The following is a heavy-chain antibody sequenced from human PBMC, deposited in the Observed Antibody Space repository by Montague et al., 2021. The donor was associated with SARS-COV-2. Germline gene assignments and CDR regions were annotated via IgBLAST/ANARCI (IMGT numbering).Heavy chain of an antibody. V-gene: IGHV3-21*01. CDR1: GFTFSSYS. D-gene: IGHD4-11*01. CDR3: ARDATTLAFDI. CDR2: ISSSSSYI. J-gene: IGHJ3*02. Sequence: SLGLSCAASGFTFSSYSMNWVRQAPGKGLEWVSSISSSSSYIYYADSVKGRFTISRDNAKNSLYLQMNSLRAEDTAVYYCARDATTLAFDIWGQGTMVTVSS.